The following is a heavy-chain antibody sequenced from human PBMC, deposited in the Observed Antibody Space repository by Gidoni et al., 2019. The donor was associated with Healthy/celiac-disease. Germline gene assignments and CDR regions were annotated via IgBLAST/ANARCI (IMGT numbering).Heavy chain of an antibody. CDR3: ARDYYGMDV. V-gene: IGHV6-1*01. Sequence: QVQLQQSDPGPVKPSQTLPLTCALSGASVSSNSAAWNWLRQSPSRGLEWLGRTYYRSKWYNDYAVSVKSRITINPDTSKNQFSLQLNSVTPEDTAVYYYARDYYGMDVWGQGTTVTVSS. CDR1: GASVSSNSAA. J-gene: IGHJ6*02. CDR2: TYYRSKWYN.